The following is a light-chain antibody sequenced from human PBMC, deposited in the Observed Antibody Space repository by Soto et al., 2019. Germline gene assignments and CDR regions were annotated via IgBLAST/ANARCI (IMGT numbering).Light chain of an antibody. V-gene: IGKV1-9*01. J-gene: IGKJ4*01. CDR2: AAS. Sequence: IQVTQSPSSLSASVGDRVTITCRASQGITSYLAWYQQKPGKAPTLLIYAASALQTGVSSRFSGSGYGTDFALTISNLQPEDFATYFCQQHYSYPLTFGGGTTVEF. CDR1: QGITSY. CDR3: QQHYSYPLT.